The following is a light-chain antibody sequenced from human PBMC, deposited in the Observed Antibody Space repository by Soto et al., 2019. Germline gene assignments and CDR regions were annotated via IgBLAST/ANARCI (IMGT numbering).Light chain of an antibody. J-gene: IGKJ5*01. CDR3: QQYGSSPIT. Sequence: EIVLTQSPGTLSLSPGERATLSCRASQSVSSSYLAWYQQKPGQAPRLLIYGASSRATGIPDRFSGSGSGTDFTLTISRLEPEDFAEYYCQQYGSSPITXGQGPRLAIK. CDR1: QSVSSSY. V-gene: IGKV3-20*01. CDR2: GAS.